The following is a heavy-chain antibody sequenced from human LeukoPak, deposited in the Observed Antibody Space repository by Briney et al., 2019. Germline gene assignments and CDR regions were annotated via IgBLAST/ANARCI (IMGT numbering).Heavy chain of an antibody. CDR1: GFTFSSYE. J-gene: IGHJ4*02. D-gene: IGHD5-12*01. Sequence: PGGSLRLSCAASGFTFSSYEMNWVRQAPGKGLEGVSYISSSGSTIYYADSVKGRFTISRDNAKNSLYLQMNSLRAEDTAVYYCARVDIVATPYSYYFDYWGQGTLVTVSS. CDR2: ISSSGSTI. V-gene: IGHV3-48*03. CDR3: ARVDIVATPYSYYFDY.